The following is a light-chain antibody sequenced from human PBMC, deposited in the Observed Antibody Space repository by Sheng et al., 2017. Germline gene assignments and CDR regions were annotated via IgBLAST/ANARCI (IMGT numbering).Light chain of an antibody. V-gene: IGKV3-15*01. J-gene: IGKJ1*01. CDR2: DAS. CDR1: QSVSSD. CDR3: QQYKNWPATWT. Sequence: IVMTQSPATLSLSPGERATLSCRASQSVSSDLVWYQQKPGQAPRLLIYDASTRATGIPARFSGSGSETEFSLTISSLQPEDFAVYYCQQYKNWPATWTFGQGTKVEIK.